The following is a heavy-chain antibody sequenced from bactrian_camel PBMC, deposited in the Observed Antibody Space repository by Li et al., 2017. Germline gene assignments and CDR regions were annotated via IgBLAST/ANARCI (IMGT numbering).Heavy chain of an antibody. D-gene: IGHD2*01. CDR1: GDDQRMYC. CDR2: IDSDGRA. V-gene: IGHV3S53*01. Sequence: QVQLVESGGGSVQHGGSLVLACVGSGDDQRMYCMGWAREAPGKAREGIATIDSDGRARYSESVKGRFSISRDAVNNTVFLQMNNLEQDDTATYYCVARTRRVSWTTCDPRGIFPSEGRGTQVTVS. J-gene: IGHJ4*01.